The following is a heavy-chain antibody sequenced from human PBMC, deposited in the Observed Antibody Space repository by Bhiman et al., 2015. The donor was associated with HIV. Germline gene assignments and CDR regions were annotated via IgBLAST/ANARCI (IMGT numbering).Heavy chain of an antibody. CDR2: ISSSSSYI. CDR1: GFSFSYAW. J-gene: IGHJ6*02. D-gene: IGHD6-13*01. V-gene: IGHV3-21*03. Sequence: EVQLVESGGGLVKPGGSLRLSCAASGFSFSYAWFSWVRQAPGKGLEWVSSISSSSSYIYYADSVKGRFTISRDNAKNSLYLQMNSLRAEDTAVYYCAREYAGTGYYGMDVWGQGTTVTVSS. CDR3: AREYAGTGYYGMDV.